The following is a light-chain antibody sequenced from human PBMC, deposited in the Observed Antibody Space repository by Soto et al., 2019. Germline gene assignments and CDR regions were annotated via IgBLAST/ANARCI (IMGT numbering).Light chain of an antibody. CDR3: QHYDSARWT. J-gene: IGKJ1*01. V-gene: IGKV3-20*01. Sequence: EIMMTQSPATLSVSPGERATLSCRASQNIGTNLAWFQQKPGQAPRLLIYGASNRATGIPDRFSGSGSGTDFSLTISRLEPEDFAVYYCQHYDSARWTFGLGTKVDIK. CDR2: GAS. CDR1: QNIGTN.